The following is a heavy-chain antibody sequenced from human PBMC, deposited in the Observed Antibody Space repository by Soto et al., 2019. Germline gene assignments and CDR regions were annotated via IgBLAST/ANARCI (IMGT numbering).Heavy chain of an antibody. CDR3: ARWAGYCTSASCYSAMDY. D-gene: IGHD2-2*03. V-gene: IGHV1-69*01. Sequence: QVQLVQAGAEVKKPGSSVKVSCKAAGGTFNNYAINWVRRAPVQGLEWMGVIVHMFGTATYAQKFQGRITITADESTGTAYMELSTLTSDYTALYYCARWAGYCTSASCYSAMDYWGQGTLVTVSS. CDR2: IVHMFGTA. J-gene: IGHJ4*02. CDR1: GGTFNNYA.